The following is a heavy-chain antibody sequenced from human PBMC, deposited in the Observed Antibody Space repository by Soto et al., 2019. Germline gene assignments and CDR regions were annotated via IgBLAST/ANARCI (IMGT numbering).Heavy chain of an antibody. D-gene: IGHD3-10*01. CDR2: IYSGGST. V-gene: IGHV3-66*01. CDR1: GFTVSSNY. Sequence: EVQLVESGGGLVQPGGSLRLSCAASGFTVSSNYMSWVRQAPGKGLEWVSVIYSGGSTYYADSVKGRFTISRDNSKNTLYLQMNSLRAEDTAVYYCARVMEYYYYYMDVWGKGTTVTVSS. CDR3: ARVMEYYYYYMDV. J-gene: IGHJ6*03.